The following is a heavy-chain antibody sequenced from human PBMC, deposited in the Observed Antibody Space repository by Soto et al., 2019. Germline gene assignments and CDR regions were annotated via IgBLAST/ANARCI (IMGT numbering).Heavy chain of an antibody. J-gene: IGHJ4*02. CDR2: ISGSGNNA. CDR3: AKGRIQQWLSPEF. Sequence: EVQLLESGGGLVQPGGSLRLSCAASGFTFSSYAMNWVRQAPGKGLELVSVISGSGNNAYYADSVKGRFTISRDNAKSTLYLQMNSLRADDTAVYYCAKGRIQQWLSPEFWGQGTLVTVSS. V-gene: IGHV3-23*01. D-gene: IGHD6-19*01. CDR1: GFTFSSYA.